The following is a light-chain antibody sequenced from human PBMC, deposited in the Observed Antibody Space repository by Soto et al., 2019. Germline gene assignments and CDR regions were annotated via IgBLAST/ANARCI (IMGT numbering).Light chain of an antibody. J-gene: IGLJ2*01. CDR3: SSFAGNNNLV. V-gene: IGLV2-8*01. Sequence: QSALTQPPSASGSLGQSVTISCTGTSSDVGGYNYVSWYQQHPGKALKLMISEVSKRPSGVPDRFSGSKSGNTASLTVSGLQAEDEADYYCSSFAGNNNLVFGGGTKLTVL. CDR1: SSDVGGYNY. CDR2: EVS.